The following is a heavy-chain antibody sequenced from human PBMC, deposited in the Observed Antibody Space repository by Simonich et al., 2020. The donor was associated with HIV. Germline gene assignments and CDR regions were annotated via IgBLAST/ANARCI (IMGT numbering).Heavy chain of an antibody. CDR1: GGSISSYY. J-gene: IGHJ2*01. Sequence: QVQLQESGPGLVKPSETLSLTCTVSGGSISSYYWSWVRQPAGKGLEWIGRIYTSGNTYYNTSLKSRITISVDKSKNQFSLRLSSVTAAATAVYYCARRGSNWYLYWYFDLWGRGTLVTVSS. D-gene: IGHD6-13*01. CDR3: ARRGSNWYLYWYFDL. V-gene: IGHV4-4*07. CDR2: IYTSGNT.